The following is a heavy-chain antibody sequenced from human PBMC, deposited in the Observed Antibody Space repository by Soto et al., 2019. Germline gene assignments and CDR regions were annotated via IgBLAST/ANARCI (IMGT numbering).Heavy chain of an antibody. CDR1: GFTFSDYY. CDR2: ISSSGSTI. J-gene: IGHJ4*02. V-gene: IGHV3-11*01. D-gene: IGHD1-26*01. Sequence: PGGSLRLSCAASGFTFSDYYMSWIRQAPGKGLEWVSYISSSGSTIYYADSVKGRFAISRDNAKNSLYLQMNSLRAEDTAVYYCAKRRSGSYTGFDYWGQGTLVTVSS. CDR3: AKRRSGSYTGFDY.